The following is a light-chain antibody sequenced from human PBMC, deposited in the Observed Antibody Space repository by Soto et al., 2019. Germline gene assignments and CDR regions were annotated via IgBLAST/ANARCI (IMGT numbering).Light chain of an antibody. CDR2: GAS. J-gene: IGKJ5*01. CDR1: QSISSSY. Sequence: SLSPGERATLSCRASQSISSSYLAWYQQKPGQAPRLLIYGASSRATGIPDRFSGSGSGTDFTLTVSRLETEDFAVYYCQQRSNWHPFTFGQGTRLEIK. CDR3: QQRSNWHPFT. V-gene: IGKV3D-20*02.